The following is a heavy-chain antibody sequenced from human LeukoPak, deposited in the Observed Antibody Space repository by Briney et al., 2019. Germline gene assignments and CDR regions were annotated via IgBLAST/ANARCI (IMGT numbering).Heavy chain of an antibody. CDR3: AKLTGRDGHNDAFDI. Sequence: PGGSLRLSCAASGFTFSSYAMSWVRQAPGKGLERVSVIRGSGGTTYYADSVKGRFTISRDNSRNTLYLQMNSLRAEDSAVYYCAKLTGRDGHNDAFDIWGQGTKVTVSS. CDR1: GFTFSSYA. CDR2: IRGSGGTT. V-gene: IGHV3-23*01. D-gene: IGHD5-24*01. J-gene: IGHJ3*02.